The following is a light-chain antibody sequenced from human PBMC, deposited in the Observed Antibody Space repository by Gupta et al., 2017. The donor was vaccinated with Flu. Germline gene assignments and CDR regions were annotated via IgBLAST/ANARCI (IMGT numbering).Light chain of an antibody. J-gene: IGLJ2*01. CDR2: GKN. Sequence: SSERIQDPAVSVALGQTVRSTCHGNSLKSYYASWYQQKPGQAPVIVIYGKNNRPSGIPDRFSGSSSGNTASLTITGAQAEDEADYYCNSRDSSGNHLGVVFGGGTKLTVL. CDR1: SLKSYY. CDR3: NSRDSSGNHLGVV. V-gene: IGLV3-19*01.